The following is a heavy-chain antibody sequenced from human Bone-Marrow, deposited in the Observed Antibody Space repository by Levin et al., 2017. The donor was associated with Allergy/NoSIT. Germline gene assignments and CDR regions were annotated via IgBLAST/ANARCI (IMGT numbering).Heavy chain of an antibody. CDR1: GGSISSGSYY. V-gene: IGHV4-61*02. CDR3: ASQKDSGYDLAFDY. CDR2: IYTSGST. J-gene: IGHJ4*02. D-gene: IGHD5-12*01. Sequence: SETLSLTCTVSGGSISSGSYYWSWIRQPAGKGLEWIGRIYTSGSTNYNPSLKSRVTISVDTSKNQFSLKLSSVTAADAAVYSCASQKDSGYDLAFDYWGQGTLVTVSS.